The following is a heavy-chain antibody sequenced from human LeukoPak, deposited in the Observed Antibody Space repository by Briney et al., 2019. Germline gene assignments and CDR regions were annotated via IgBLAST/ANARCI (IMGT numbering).Heavy chain of an antibody. D-gene: IGHD2-2*01. CDR1: GFTFSSYS. CDR2: ISSSSSYT. V-gene: IGHV3-21*01. Sequence: GGSLRLSCAASGFTFSSYSMNWVRQAPGKGLEWVSSISSSSSYTYYADSVKGRFTISRDNAKNSLYLQMNSLRAEDTAVYYCARDASVYCSGTGRFYFDYWGLGTLVTVSS. J-gene: IGHJ4*02. CDR3: ARDASVYCSGTGRFYFDY.